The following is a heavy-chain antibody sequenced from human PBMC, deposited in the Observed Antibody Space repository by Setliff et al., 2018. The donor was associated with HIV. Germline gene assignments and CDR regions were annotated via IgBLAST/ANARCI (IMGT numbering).Heavy chain of an antibody. CDR3: ARVDDDYVWARTYFDY. J-gene: IGHJ4*02. CDR2: INSDGSVT. D-gene: IGHD3-16*01. V-gene: IGHV3-74*01. Sequence: GGSLRLSCAASGFTFSTYWMHWVRQSPGKGLVWVSRINSDGSVTNYADSVKGRFTISRDNAKNTLYLQVSSLRADDTAVYYCARVDDDYVWARTYFDYWGQGSLVTVSS. CDR1: GFTFSTYW.